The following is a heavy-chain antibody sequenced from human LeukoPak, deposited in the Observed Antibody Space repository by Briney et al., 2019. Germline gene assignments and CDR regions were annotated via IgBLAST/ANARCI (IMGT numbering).Heavy chain of an antibody. D-gene: IGHD5-12*01. CDR2: IYHSGST. V-gene: IGHV4-30-2*01. Sequence: PSETLSLTCAVSGGSISSGGYSWSWIRQPPGKGLEWIGYIYHSGSTYYNPSLKSRVTISVDRSKNQFSLKLSSVTAADTAVYYCARASIILSAFDTWGQGTMVTVSS. J-gene: IGHJ3*02. CDR3: ARASIILSAFDT. CDR1: GGSISSGGYS.